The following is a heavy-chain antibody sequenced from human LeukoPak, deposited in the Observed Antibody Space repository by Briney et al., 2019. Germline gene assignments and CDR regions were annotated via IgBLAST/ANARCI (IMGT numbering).Heavy chain of an antibody. D-gene: IGHD2-15*01. Sequence: PSETLSLTCTVSGGSISSYYWSWIRQPPGKGLEWIGYIYYSGSTNYHPSLKSRVTISVDTSKNQLSLKLSSVTAADTAVYYWARVRIGFDYWGQGTLVSVSS. CDR3: ARVRIGFDY. CDR2: IYYSGST. CDR1: GGSISSYY. V-gene: IGHV4-59*01. J-gene: IGHJ4*02.